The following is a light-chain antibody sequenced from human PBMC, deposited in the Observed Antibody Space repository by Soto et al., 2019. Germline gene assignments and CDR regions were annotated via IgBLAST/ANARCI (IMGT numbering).Light chain of an antibody. CDR3: QQYGSSPRT. Sequence: EVVLTQSPGTLSLSPGERATLSCRASQTVSSSYLAWYQQKPGQAPRLLIYDASSRATGIPDRFSGSGSGTDFTLTISSLEPEDFAFYYCQQYGSSPRTFGGGTKVDIK. V-gene: IGKV3-20*01. J-gene: IGKJ4*01. CDR2: DAS. CDR1: QTVSSSY.